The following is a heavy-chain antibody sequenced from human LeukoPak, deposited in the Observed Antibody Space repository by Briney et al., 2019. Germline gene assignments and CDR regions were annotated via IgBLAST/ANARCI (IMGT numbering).Heavy chain of an antibody. CDR2: ISGSGGST. Sequence: GGSLRLSCAASGFALSTYTMHWVRQAPGKGLEWVSAISGSGGSTYYADSVKGRFTISRDNSKNTLYLQMNSLRAEDTAVYYCAKDSEGFDYWGQGTLVTVSS. J-gene: IGHJ4*02. CDR1: GFALSTYT. V-gene: IGHV3-23*01. CDR3: AKDSEGFDY.